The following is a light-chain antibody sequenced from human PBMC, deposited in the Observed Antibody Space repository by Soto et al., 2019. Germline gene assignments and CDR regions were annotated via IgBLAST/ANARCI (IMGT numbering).Light chain of an antibody. CDR1: QSVSES. CDR3: QQRSDWLPIT. J-gene: IGKJ5*01. V-gene: IGKV3-11*01. CDR2: DVS. Sequence: EIVLTQSPSTVSLAAWERPTLSFRASQSVSESLAWYQQKPGQAPRLLIYDVSYRATGIPVRFSGSGSGTDFTLTISSLEPEDFAVYYCQQRSDWLPITFGQGTRLEIK.